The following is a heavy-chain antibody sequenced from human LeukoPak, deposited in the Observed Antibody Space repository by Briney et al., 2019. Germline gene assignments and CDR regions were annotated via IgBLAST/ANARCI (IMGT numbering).Heavy chain of an antibody. D-gene: IGHD3-10*01. J-gene: IGHJ6*04. V-gene: IGHV4-59*13. CDR3: ARGVVVRGVRYYGLDV. Sequence: PSETLSLTCTVFNGSISSYYWSWIRQPPGKGLEWIGYIDYSGSTNRNPSLKSRVTISVDTSKNQFSLNLNSVTAADTAVYYCARGVVVRGVRYYGLDVWGKGTTVTVSS. CDR2: IDYSGST. CDR1: NGSISSYY.